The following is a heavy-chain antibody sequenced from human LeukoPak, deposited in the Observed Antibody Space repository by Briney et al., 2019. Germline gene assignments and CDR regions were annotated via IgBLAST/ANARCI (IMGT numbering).Heavy chain of an antibody. D-gene: IGHD1-14*01. CDR2: ISSSSSYI. V-gene: IGHV3-21*01. CDR1: GFTFSSYS. CDR3: ARVPGGPDPFDP. Sequence: PGRSLRLSCAASGFTFSSYSMNWVRQSPGKGLEWVSSISSSSSYIYYADSVKGRFTISRDNAKNSLYLQMNSLRAEDTAVYYCARVPGGPDPFDPWSQGTLVTVSS. J-gene: IGHJ5*02.